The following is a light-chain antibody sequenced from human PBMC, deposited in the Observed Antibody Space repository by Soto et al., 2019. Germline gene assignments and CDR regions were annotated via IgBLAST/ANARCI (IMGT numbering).Light chain of an antibody. CDR1: QSISNY. Sequence: DIQMTQSPSSLSASVGDRVTITCRASQSISNYLNWYQQKPGKAPKLLIYAASSLQSGVPSRFSGSGSGTDFTLTISSLQPEDFATYYCQQYYSFPLTFGGGTKVDVK. CDR2: AAS. J-gene: IGKJ4*01. CDR3: QQYYSFPLT. V-gene: IGKV1-39*01.